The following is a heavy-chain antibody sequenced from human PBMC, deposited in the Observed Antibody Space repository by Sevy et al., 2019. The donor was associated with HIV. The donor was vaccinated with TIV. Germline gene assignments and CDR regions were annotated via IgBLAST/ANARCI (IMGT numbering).Heavy chain of an antibody. CDR2: IPYDGSNK. CDR1: GFTFSSYG. CDR3: ATTTVTGSGMDV. Sequence: GGSLRLSCAASGFTFSSYGMHWVRQAPGKGLEWVAVIPYDGSNKYYADSVKGRFTISRDNSKNTLYLQMNSLRAEDTAVYYCATTTVTGSGMDVWGQGTTVTVSS. D-gene: IGHD4-17*01. V-gene: IGHV3-30*03. J-gene: IGHJ6*02.